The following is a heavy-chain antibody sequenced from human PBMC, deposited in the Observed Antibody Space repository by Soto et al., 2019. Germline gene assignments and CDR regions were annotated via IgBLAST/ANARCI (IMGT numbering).Heavy chain of an antibody. D-gene: IGHD3-22*01. CDR1: GFTFSSQV. Sequence: EVQILESGGGLVQPGGSLRLSCVASGFTFSSQVMTWVRQAPGKGLEWVSSINPNGGSTYYAESVKGRFSISRDNFRNTVFLQMSSLRNEDTAVYYCAKGYDSLWWEGYWGQGTQVIVSS. J-gene: IGHJ4*02. CDR3: AKGYDSLWWEGY. CDR2: INPNGGST. V-gene: IGHV3-23*01.